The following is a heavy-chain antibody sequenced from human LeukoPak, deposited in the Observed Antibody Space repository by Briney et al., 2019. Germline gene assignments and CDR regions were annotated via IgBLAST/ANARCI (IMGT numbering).Heavy chain of an antibody. CDR2: IYSGGST. V-gene: IGHV3-53*01. CDR1: GFTVSSNY. CDR3: AKDRFGCSSTSCYSLDY. D-gene: IGHD2-2*01. J-gene: IGHJ4*02. Sequence: GGSLRLSCAASGFTVSSNYMSWVRQAPGKGLDWVSVIYSGGSTYYADSVKGRFTISRDNPKNTLYLQMNSLRAEDTAVYYCAKDRFGCSSTSCYSLDYWGQGTLVTVSS.